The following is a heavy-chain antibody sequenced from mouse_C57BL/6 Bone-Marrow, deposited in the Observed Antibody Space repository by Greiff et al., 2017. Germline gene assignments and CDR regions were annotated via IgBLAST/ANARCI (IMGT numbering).Heavy chain of an antibody. CDR2: IDPANGNT. J-gene: IGHJ1*03. CDR3: GKYGYFDV. D-gene: IGHD1-1*01. CDR1: GYTFTDYN. V-gene: IGHV14-3*01. Sequence: VQLQQSGPELVKPGASVKIPCKASGYTFTDYNMDWVKQRPEQGLEWIGRIDPANGNTKYAPKFQGKATITADTSSNTAYLQLSSLTSEDTAIYYCGKYGYFDVWGTGTTVTVSS.